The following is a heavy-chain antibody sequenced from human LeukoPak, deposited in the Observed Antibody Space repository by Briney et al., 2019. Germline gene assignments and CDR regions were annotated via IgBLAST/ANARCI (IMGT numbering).Heavy chain of an antibody. CDR1: GGSISSHY. CDR3: ATAGYCSSTSCYTRARYYYYYMDV. V-gene: IGHV4-59*11. Sequence: MSSETLSLTCTVSGGSISSHYWSWIRQPPGKGLGWIGYIYYSGSTNYNPSLKSRVTISVDTSKNQFSLKLSSVTAADTAVYYCATAGYCSSTSCYTRARYYYYYMDVWGKGTTVTVSS. CDR2: IYYSGST. D-gene: IGHD2-2*02. J-gene: IGHJ6*03.